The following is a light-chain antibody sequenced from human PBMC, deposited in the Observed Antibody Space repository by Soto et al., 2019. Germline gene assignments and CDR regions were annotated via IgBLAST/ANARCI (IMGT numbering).Light chain of an antibody. V-gene: IGKV3-20*01. Sequence: EIVFTQSPDTLSLSPGERASLSCRASQSVDSNYLAWYQQKPGQAPRVLIYDASIRATGIPDRFSGSGSGTDFTLTISRLEPEDSAVYYCQQYDSSPLTFGGGTKVDIK. CDR2: DAS. CDR1: QSVDSNY. CDR3: QQYDSSPLT. J-gene: IGKJ4*01.